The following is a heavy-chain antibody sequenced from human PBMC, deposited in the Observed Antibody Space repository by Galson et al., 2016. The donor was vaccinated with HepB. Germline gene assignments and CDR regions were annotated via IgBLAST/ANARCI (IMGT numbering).Heavy chain of an antibody. Sequence: LRLSCAASGFTFSNYAMSWVRQAPGKGLEWIGYIYRSGSTHYNPSLRSRVTISVDMSKNQFSLRLTSVTAADTAMYYCARAGFGSSWTFDYWGQGTLVTVSS. CDR2: IYRSGST. CDR3: ARAGFGSSWTFDY. V-gene: IGHV4-31*02. D-gene: IGHD6-13*01. CDR1: GFTFSNYA. J-gene: IGHJ4*02.